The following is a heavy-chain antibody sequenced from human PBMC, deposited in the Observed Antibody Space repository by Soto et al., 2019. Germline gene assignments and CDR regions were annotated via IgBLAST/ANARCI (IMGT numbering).Heavy chain of an antibody. CDR3: ARDPSSGTCYYYDHGEQH. V-gene: IGHV3-30-3*01. Sequence: GGSLRLSCAASGFTFSSYAMHWVRQAPGKGLEWVAVISYDGSNKYYADSVKGRFTISRDNSKNTLYVQMNSLRAEDTAVYYCARDPSSGTCYYYDHGEQHWGQAPTVTVPS. CDR2: ISYDGSNK. D-gene: IGHD1-1*01. J-gene: IGHJ6*02. CDR1: GFTFSSYA.